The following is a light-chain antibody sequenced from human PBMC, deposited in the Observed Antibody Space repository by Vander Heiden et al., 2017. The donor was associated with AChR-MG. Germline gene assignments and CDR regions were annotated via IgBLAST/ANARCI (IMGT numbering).Light chain of an antibody. CDR2: EAS. Sequence: EIVLTQSPATLSLSPGERATLSCRASPSVSSYLAWYQQKPGQAPRLLSYEASNRATGIPARFSGSGSGTDFTLTISSLEPEDFAVYYCQQRSNWPPSITFGQGTRLEIK. CDR1: PSVSSY. CDR3: QQRSNWPPSIT. J-gene: IGKJ5*01. V-gene: IGKV3-11*01.